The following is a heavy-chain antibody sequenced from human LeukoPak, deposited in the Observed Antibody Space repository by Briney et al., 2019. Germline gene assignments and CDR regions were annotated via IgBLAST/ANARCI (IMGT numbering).Heavy chain of an antibody. J-gene: IGHJ3*02. CDR2: INPNSGVT. CDR1: GSTFTGYY. V-gene: IGHV1-2*02. CDR3: ARMIPQYFGSGSYDAFDI. Sequence: ASVKVSFKASGSTFTGYYMHWVRPAPGQGLEWMGWINPNSGVTNYAQKFQGRVTMTRDTSITTAYMELSRLRSDDTAVYYCARMIPQYFGSGSYDAFDIWGQGTMVTVSS. D-gene: IGHD3-10*01.